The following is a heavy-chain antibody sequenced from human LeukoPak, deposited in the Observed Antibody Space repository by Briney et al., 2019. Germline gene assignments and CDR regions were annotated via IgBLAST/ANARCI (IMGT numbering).Heavy chain of an antibody. CDR2: ISSSSNVI. CDR1: GFTFNSYA. V-gene: IGHV3-48*01. D-gene: IGHD3-22*01. CDR3: AKRKGYWLSGNDY. Sequence: PGESLRLSCAASGFTFNSYAFNWVRQAPGKGLEWVSYISSSSNVIYYTDSVKGRFTISRDNSKNTLYLQMNSLRAEDTAVYYCAKRKGYWLSGNDYWGQGSLVTVSS. J-gene: IGHJ4*02.